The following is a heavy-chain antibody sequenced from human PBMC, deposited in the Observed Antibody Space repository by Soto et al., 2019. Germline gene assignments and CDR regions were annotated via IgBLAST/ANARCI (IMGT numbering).Heavy chain of an antibody. V-gene: IGHV3-30*18. CDR3: AKEEYYYDSSGYYSLDS. CDR2: ISYDGSNK. D-gene: IGHD3-22*01. CDR1: GFTFSSYG. J-gene: IGHJ4*02. Sequence: LRLSCAASGFTFSSYGMHWVRQAPGKGLEWVAVISYDGSNKYYADSVKGRFTISRDNSKNTLYLQMNSLRAEDTAVYYCAKEEYYYDSSGYYSLDSWGQGTLVTVSS.